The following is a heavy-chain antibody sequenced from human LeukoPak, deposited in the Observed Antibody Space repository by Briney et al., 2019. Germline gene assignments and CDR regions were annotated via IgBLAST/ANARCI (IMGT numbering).Heavy chain of an antibody. V-gene: IGHV1-2*02. Sequence: ASVKVSFKASGYTFTGYYMHWVRQAPGQGLEWMGWISPNSGGTNYAQKFQGRVTMTRDTSISTAYMELSRLRSDDTAVYYCAREGEVAAHWYFDLWGRGTLVTVSS. CDR3: AREGEVAAHWYFDL. CDR1: GYTFTGYY. CDR2: ISPNSGGT. D-gene: IGHD6-19*01. J-gene: IGHJ2*01.